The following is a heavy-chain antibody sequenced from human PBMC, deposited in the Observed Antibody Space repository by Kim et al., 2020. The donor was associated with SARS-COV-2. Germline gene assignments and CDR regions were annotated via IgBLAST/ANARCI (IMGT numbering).Heavy chain of an antibody. CDR2: INHSGST. V-gene: IGHV4-34*01. CDR1: GGSFSGYY. CDR3: ARGDTMVRGPTKTYYYYYYGMDV. Sequence: SETLSLTCAVYGGSFSGYYWSWIRQPPGKGLEWIGEINHSGSTNYNPSLKSRVTISVDTSKNQFSLKLSSVTAADTAVYYCARGDTMVRGPTKTYYYYYYGMDVWGQGTTVTVSS. J-gene: IGHJ6*02. D-gene: IGHD3-10*01.